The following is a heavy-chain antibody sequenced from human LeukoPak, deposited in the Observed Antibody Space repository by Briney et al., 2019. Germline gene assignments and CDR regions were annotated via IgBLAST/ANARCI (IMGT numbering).Heavy chain of an antibody. CDR1: GCSISSYY. Sequence: PSETLSLTCTVSGCSISSYYWSWIRQPAGKGLEWIGRIYTSGSTNYNPSLKSRVTMSVDTYKNQFPLKLSSVTAADTAVYYCAGGYYDFWSGYPDDYWGQGTLVTVSS. CDR2: IYTSGST. V-gene: IGHV4-4*07. J-gene: IGHJ4*02. CDR3: AGGYYDFWSGYPDDY. D-gene: IGHD3-3*01.